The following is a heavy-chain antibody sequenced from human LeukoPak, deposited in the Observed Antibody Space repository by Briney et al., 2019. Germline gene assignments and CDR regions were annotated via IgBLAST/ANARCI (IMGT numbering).Heavy chain of an antibody. D-gene: IGHD5-18*01. J-gene: IGHJ6*03. V-gene: IGHV1-8*03. CDR2: MNPNSGNT. Sequence: ASVKVSCKASGYTFTSYDINWVRQATGQGLEWMGWMNPNSGNTGYAQKFQGRVTITRNTSISTAYMELSSLRSDDTAVYYCARGVDTAVIPYYYYYMDVWGIGTTVTVSS. CDR1: GYTFTSYD. CDR3: ARGVDTAVIPYYYYYMDV.